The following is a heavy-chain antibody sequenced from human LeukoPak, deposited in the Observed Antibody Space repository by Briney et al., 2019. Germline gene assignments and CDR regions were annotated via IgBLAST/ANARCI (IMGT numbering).Heavy chain of an antibody. D-gene: IGHD5-12*01. CDR2: IWYDGSNR. J-gene: IGHJ4*02. V-gene: IGHV3-30*02. CDR3: AKVQFAGMATNYIDY. CDR1: GFTFSSYS. Sequence: GGSLRLSCAASGFTFSSYSMSWVRQAPGKGLEWVAVIWYDGSNRYYADSVKGRFTISRDNSKNTLYLQMNSLGAKDAAVYYGAKVQFAGMATNYIDYWDQGTLVTVSS.